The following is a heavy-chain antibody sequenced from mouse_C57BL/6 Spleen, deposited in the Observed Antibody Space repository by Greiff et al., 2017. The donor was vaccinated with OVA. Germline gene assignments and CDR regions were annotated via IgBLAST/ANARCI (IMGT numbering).Heavy chain of an antibody. D-gene: IGHD1-1*01. CDR1: GYTFTDYY. CDR3: ARSLLRGFAY. J-gene: IGHJ3*01. CDR2: INPNNGGT. Sequence: VQLQQSGPELVKPGASVKISCQASGYTFTDYYMNWVKQSHGKSLEWIGDINPNNGGTSYNQKFKGKATLTVDKSSSTAYMELRSLTSEDSAVYYCARSLLRGFAYWGQGTLVTVSA. V-gene: IGHV1-26*01.